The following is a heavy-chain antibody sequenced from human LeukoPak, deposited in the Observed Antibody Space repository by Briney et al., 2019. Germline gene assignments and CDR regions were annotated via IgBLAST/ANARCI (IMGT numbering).Heavy chain of an antibody. Sequence: SETLSLNCAVSGGSITSYFWSWIRQPPGKGLEWIGYFYDSGSTKYNPSLKSRVTISVDTSKNQFSLKLNSVTAADTAVYYCAREREYYYDSSGYYSDAFDIWGQGTMVTVSS. D-gene: IGHD3-22*01. V-gene: IGHV4-59*01. J-gene: IGHJ3*02. CDR2: FYDSGST. CDR3: AREREYYYDSSGYYSDAFDI. CDR1: GGSITSYF.